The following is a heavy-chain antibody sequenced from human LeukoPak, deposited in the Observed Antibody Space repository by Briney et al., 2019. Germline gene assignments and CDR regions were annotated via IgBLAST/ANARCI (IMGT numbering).Heavy chain of an antibody. CDR3: ARYSSSWYDWFDP. D-gene: IGHD6-13*01. V-gene: IGHV1-69*13. CDR1: GYTFTSYG. CDR2: IIPIFGTA. J-gene: IGHJ5*02. Sequence: SVKVSCKASGYTFTSYGISWVRQAPGQGLEWMGGIIPIFGTANYAQKFQGRVTITADESTSTAYMELSSLRSEDTAVYYCARYSSSWYDWFDPWGQGTLVTVSS.